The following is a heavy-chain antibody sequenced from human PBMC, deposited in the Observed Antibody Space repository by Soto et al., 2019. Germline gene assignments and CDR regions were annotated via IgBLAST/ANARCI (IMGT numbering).Heavy chain of an antibody. CDR3: ARSSIAVAGFDY. CDR1: GGSISSYY. J-gene: IGHJ4*02. CDR2: IYYSGST. V-gene: IGHV4-39*07. Sequence: SETLSLTCTVSGGSISSYYWSWIRQPPGKGLEWIGSIYYSGSTYYNPSLKSRVTISVDTSKNQFSLKLSSVTAADTAVYYCARSSIAVAGFDYWAREPWSPSPQ. D-gene: IGHD6-19*01.